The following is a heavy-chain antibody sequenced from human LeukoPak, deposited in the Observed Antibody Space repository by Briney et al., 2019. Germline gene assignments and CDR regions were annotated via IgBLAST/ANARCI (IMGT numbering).Heavy chain of an antibody. CDR2: IYYSGST. CDR1: GGSISSSSYY. V-gene: IGHV4-39*07. J-gene: IGHJ4*02. D-gene: IGHD2-2*01. Sequence: SETLSLTCTVSGGSISSSSYYWGWIRQPPGKGLEWIGSIYYSGSTYYNPSLKSRVTISVDTSKNQFSLKLSSVTAADTAVYYCAKAPLLPEPAANVPFDYWGQGTLVTVSS. CDR3: AKAPLLPEPAANVPFDY.